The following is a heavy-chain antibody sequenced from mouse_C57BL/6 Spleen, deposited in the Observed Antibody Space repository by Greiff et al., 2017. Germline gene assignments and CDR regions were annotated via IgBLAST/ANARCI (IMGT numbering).Heavy chain of an antibody. Sequence: VQLQQSGPELVKPGASVKIPCKASGYTFTDYNMDWVKQSHGKSLEWIGDINPNNGGTIYNQKFKGKATLTVDKSSSTAYMELRSLTSEDTAVYYCARTSYDYEGDYFDYWGQGTTLTVSS. J-gene: IGHJ2*01. D-gene: IGHD2-4*01. V-gene: IGHV1-18*01. CDR2: INPNNGGT. CDR3: ARTSYDYEGDYFDY. CDR1: GYTFTDYN.